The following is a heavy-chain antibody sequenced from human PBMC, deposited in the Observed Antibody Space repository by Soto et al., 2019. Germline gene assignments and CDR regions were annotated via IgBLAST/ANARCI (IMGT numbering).Heavy chain of an antibody. Sequence: GGSLRLSCAASGFAFSNFDMSWVRQAPGKGLEWVSGISTSGGTTYYADSVKGRFTSSRDNSKNTLYLQMTSLRAEDTAVYYCAAGTAAPAHWGQGTLVTVSS. V-gene: IGHV3-23*01. CDR2: ISTSGGTT. CDR3: AAGTAAPAH. J-gene: IGHJ1*01. CDR1: GFAFSNFD. D-gene: IGHD6-13*01.